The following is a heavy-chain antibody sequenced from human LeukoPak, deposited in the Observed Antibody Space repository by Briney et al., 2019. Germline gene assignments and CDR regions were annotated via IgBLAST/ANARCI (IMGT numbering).Heavy chain of an antibody. Sequence: SGTLSLTCTVSGGSISSYYWSWIRQPPGKGLEWIGYIYYSGSTNYNPSLKSRVTISVDTSKNQFSLKLSSVTAADTAVYYCARAVVTAIFDYWGQGTLVTVSS. J-gene: IGHJ4*02. D-gene: IGHD2-21*02. CDR1: GGSISSYY. CDR2: IYYSGST. V-gene: IGHV4-59*01. CDR3: ARAVVTAIFDY.